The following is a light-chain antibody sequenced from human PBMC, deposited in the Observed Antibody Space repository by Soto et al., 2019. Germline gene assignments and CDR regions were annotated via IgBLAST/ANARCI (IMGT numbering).Light chain of an antibody. J-gene: IGKJ1*01. V-gene: IGKV1-6*01. Sequence: AIQMTQSPSSLSASVGDRITITCRASRDMGSDLSWYQQKPGKAPTLLIYAASNLQSGVPSRFRGSRSGTEFTLTVSSLQPEDFATYYCLQDHDDSWTFGQGTKVDI. CDR1: RDMGSD. CDR3: LQDHDDSWT. CDR2: AAS.